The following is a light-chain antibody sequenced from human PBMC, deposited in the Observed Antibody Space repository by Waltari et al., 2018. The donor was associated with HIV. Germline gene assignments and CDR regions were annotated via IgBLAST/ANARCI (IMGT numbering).Light chain of an antibody. Sequence: NFMLTQPHPVSQSPGKTLTISCTGRSGRVSSDTEQGYQPRPGRPPTTVIYEDNQRPSGVPDRFSGSIDSSSNSASLTISGLKTEDEADYYCQSYDSSNVVFGGGTKLTVL. CDR1: SGRVSSDT. J-gene: IGLJ2*01. V-gene: IGLV6-57*02. CDR2: EDN. CDR3: QSYDSSNVV.